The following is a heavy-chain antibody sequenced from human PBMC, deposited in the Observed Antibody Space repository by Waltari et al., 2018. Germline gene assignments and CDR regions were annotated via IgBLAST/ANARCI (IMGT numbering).Heavy chain of an antibody. V-gene: IGHV1-3*01. CDR3: AIERSSQCDY. CDR2: INAGNGNT. CDR1: GYTFTSYA. D-gene: IGHD2-15*01. Sequence: QVQLVQSGAEVKKPGASVKVSCKASGYTFTSYAMHWVRQAPGQRLEWMGWINAGNGNTQYSHKFQGRGTITRDTSAIIAYMALSSVRSAVTAVDACAIERSSQCDYCGQGTLAPLSS. J-gene: IGHJ4*02.